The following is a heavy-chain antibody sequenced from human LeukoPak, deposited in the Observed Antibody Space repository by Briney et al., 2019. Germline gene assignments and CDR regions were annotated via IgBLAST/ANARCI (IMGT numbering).Heavy chain of an antibody. J-gene: IGHJ6*02. Sequence: GGSLRLSCAASGFTFRSYAMTWVRQAPGKGLEWISSISDSGSRTYYADSVRGRFTISRDNSQNTLYLQMDSLRAEDTAVYYCARDGRYCIITSCYGYYGMDVWGQGTTVTVTS. CDR1: GFTFRSYA. CDR2: ISDSGSRT. V-gene: IGHV3-23*01. D-gene: IGHD2-2*01. CDR3: ARDGRYCIITSCYGYYGMDV.